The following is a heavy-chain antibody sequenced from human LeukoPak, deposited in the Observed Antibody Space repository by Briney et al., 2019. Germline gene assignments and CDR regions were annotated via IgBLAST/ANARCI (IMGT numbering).Heavy chain of an antibody. V-gene: IGHV3-9*01. Sequence: GRSLRLSCAASGFTFDDYAMHWVRQAPGKGLEWVSGINWNSGSIGYADSVKGRFTISRDNAKNSLYLQTNNLRAEDTAVYYCATRGWNYAYWGQGTLVTVSS. CDR2: INWNSGSI. CDR3: ATRGWNYAY. J-gene: IGHJ4*02. D-gene: IGHD1-7*01. CDR1: GFTFDDYA.